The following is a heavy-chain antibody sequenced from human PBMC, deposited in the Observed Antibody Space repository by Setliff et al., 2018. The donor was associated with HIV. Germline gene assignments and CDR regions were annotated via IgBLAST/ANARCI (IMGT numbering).Heavy chain of an antibody. CDR3: VRDPIEGSPDYFDY. V-gene: IGHV3-30*03. CDR2: MSTGGGIK. J-gene: IGHJ4*02. D-gene: IGHD1-26*01. Sequence: TGGSLRLSCAASGFTVSSNYMSWVRQAPGKGLEWVAVMSTGGGIKICADSVKGRFTISRDNSRNTLFLQMNNLRPEDTATYYCVRDPIEGSPDYFDYWGQGALVTVSS. CDR1: GFTVSSNY.